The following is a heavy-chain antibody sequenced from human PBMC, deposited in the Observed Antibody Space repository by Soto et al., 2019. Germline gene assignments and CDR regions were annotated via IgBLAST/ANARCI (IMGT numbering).Heavy chain of an antibody. CDR1: GGSISSYY. D-gene: IGHD3-3*01. Sequence: SETLSLTCTVSGGSISSYYGSWIRQPPGKGLEWIGYIYYSGSTNYNPSLKSRVTISVDTSKNQFSLKLSSVTAADTAVYYCARYYDFWSGYQNYYYRDVWGKGTTVTVSS. J-gene: IGHJ6*03. V-gene: IGHV4-59*01. CDR3: ARYYDFWSGYQNYYYRDV. CDR2: IYYSGST.